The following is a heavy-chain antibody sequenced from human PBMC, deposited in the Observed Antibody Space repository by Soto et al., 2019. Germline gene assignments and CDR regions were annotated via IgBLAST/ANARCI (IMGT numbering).Heavy chain of an antibody. CDR1: GDTFKNCV. D-gene: IGHD3-10*01. J-gene: IGHJ6*02. CDR2: IIPLFGTT. V-gene: IGHV1-69*01. Sequence: QVQVVQSGVEVRRPGSSVKVSCKASGDTFKNCVISWVRQAPGQGLEWMGGIIPLFGTTDFTQRFQGRLAITTDESTTTAYMELSRLRSEATVTYYGAAELGFGKLSVVWGQGTTVSVSS. CDR3: AAELGFGKLSVV.